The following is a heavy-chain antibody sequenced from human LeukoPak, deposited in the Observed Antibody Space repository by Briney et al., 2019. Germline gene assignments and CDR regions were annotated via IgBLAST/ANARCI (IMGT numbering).Heavy chain of an antibody. CDR2: IIPIFGTA. D-gene: IGHD3-10*01. CDR1: GGTFSSYA. V-gene: IGHV1-69*13. J-gene: IGHJ6*04. CDR3: AGELYYGSGSYRSYYYYYYGMDV. Sequence: SVKVSCKASGGTFSSYAISWVRQAPRQGLEWMGGIIPIFGTANYAQKFQGRVTITADESTSTAYMELSSLRSEDTAVYYCAGELYYGSGSYRSYYYYYYGMDVWGKGTTVTVSS.